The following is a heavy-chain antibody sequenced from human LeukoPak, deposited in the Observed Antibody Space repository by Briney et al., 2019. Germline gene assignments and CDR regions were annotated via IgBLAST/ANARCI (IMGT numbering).Heavy chain of an antibody. CDR1: GYTFTSYG. CDR3: AIFSYDYVWGSYRIDY. CDR2: INAGNGNT. D-gene: IGHD3-16*02. Sequence: ASVKVSCKASGYTFTSYGISWVRQAPGQRLEWMGWINAGNGNTKYSQKFQGRVTITRDTSASTAYMELSSLRSEDTAVYYCAIFSYDYVWGSYRIDYWGQGTLVTVSS. V-gene: IGHV1-3*01. J-gene: IGHJ4*02.